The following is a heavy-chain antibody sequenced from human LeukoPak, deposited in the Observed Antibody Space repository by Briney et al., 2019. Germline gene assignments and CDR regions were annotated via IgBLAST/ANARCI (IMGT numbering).Heavy chain of an antibody. J-gene: IGHJ4*02. V-gene: IGHV3-7*01. CDR2: IKQDGSEK. CDR3: ARHSLLYCSSTSCRRASYFDY. CDR1: GFTFSSYW. Sequence: GGSLRLSCAASGFTFSSYWMSWVRQAPGKGLEWVANIKQDGSEKYYVDSVKGRFTISRDNAKNSLYLQMNSLRAEDTAVYYCARHSLLYCSSTSCRRASYFDYWGQGTLVTVSS. D-gene: IGHD2-2*01.